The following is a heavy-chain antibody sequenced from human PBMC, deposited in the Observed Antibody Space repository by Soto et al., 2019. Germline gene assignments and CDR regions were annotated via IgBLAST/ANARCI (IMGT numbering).Heavy chain of an antibody. CDR1: GYTFTSYA. D-gene: IGHD2-2*01. V-gene: IGHV1-3*01. CDR3: ARDPADYYYGMDV. J-gene: IGHJ6*02. Sequence: ASVKVSCKASGYTFTSYAMHWVRQAPGQRLEWMGWINAGNGNTNYAQKLQGRVTITTDTSASTAYMELRSLRSDDTAVYYCARDPADYYYGMDVWGQGTTVTVSS. CDR2: INAGNGNT.